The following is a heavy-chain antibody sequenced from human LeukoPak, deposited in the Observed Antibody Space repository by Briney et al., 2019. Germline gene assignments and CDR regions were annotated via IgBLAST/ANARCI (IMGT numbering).Heavy chain of an antibody. CDR3: ARHVRFEGVDY. CDR2: IKQDGSEK. Sequence: PSETLSLTCTVSGGSISSYYWSWIRQPPGKGLEWVANIKQDGSEKYYVDSVKGRFTISRDNAKNSLFLQMNSLRAEDTAVYYCARHVRFEGVDYWGQGTLVTVSS. D-gene: IGHD3-16*01. J-gene: IGHJ4*02. V-gene: IGHV3-7*01. CDR1: GGSISSYY.